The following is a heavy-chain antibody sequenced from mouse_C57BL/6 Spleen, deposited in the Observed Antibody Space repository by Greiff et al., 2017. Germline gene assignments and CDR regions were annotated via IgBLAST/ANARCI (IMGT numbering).Heavy chain of an antibody. V-gene: IGHV1-15*01. J-gene: IGHJ1*03. D-gene: IGHD1-1*01. Sequence: QVQLKQSGAELVRPGASVTLSCKASGYTFTDYEMHWVQQPPVHGLEWIGSIDPETGGTAYNQKFYGKAILTADKSSSTAYMELRSLRSEDSAVYYCARDYGGSPRYFDVWGTGTTVTVSA. CDR2: IDPETGGT. CDR1: GYTFTDYE. CDR3: ARDYGGSPRYFDV.